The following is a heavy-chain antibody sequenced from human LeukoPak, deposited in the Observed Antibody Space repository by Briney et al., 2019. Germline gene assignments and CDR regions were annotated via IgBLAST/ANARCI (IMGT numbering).Heavy chain of an antibody. J-gene: IGHJ1*01. CDR2: IYTSGST. CDR1: GGSISSYY. Sequence: SETLSLTCTVSGGSISSYYWSWIRQPAGKGLEWIGRIYTSGSTNYNPSLKSRVTMSVDTSKNQFSLKLSSVTAADTAVYYCARGRRIAAAVQPEYFQHWGQGTLVTVSS. CDR3: ARGRRIAAAVQPEYFQH. D-gene: IGHD6-13*01. V-gene: IGHV4-4*07.